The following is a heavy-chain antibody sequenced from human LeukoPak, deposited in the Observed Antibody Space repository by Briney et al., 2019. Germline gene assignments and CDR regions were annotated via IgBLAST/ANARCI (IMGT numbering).Heavy chain of an antibody. V-gene: IGHV1-18*01. CDR1: GYTFTDFG. CDR2: ISAYNGNT. CDR3: ARGPRHSPDY. Sequence: ASVTVSCTASGYTFTDFGITWVRQAPGQGLEWMGWISAYNGNTNYAQKFQGRVTMTTDTSTRTAYMELRSLRSDDTAVYYCARGPRHSPDYWGQGSLVTVSS. D-gene: IGHD5-18*01. J-gene: IGHJ4*02.